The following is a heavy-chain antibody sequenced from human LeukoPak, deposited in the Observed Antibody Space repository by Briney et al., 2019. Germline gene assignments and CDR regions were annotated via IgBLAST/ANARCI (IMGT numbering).Heavy chain of an antibody. CDR1: GITLSNYG. D-gene: IGHD5-12*01. Sequence: PGGSLRLSCAVSGITLSNYGMSWVRQAPGKGLEWVSYIGGSGAGTYYADSVKGRFTISRDNSKNTLYLQMNSLRAEDTAVYYCAKDGGYSGYDHDYWGQGTLVTVSS. J-gene: IGHJ4*02. CDR2: IGGSGAGT. CDR3: AKDGGYSGYDHDY. V-gene: IGHV3-23*01.